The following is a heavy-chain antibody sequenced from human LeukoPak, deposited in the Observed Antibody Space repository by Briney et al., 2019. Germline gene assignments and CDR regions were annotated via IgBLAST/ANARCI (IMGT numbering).Heavy chain of an antibody. CDR2: ISGSGDST. D-gene: IGHD3-10*01. CDR1: GFTFSSYA. CDR3: ARSMVRIDY. J-gene: IGHJ4*02. V-gene: IGHV3-23*01. Sequence: GGSLRLSCAASGFTFSSYAMSWVRQAPGKGLEWVSSISGSGDSTYYADSVKGRFTISRGNSKNTLYLQMNSLRAEDTAVYYCARSMVRIDYWGQGTLVTVSS.